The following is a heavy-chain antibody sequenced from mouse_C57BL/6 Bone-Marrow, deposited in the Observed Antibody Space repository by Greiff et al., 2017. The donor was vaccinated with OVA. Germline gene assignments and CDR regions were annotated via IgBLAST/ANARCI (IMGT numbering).Heavy chain of an antibody. Sequence: QVQLQQPGAELVRPGSSVKLSCKASGYTFTSYWMDWVKQRPGQGLEWIGNIYPSDSETHYNQKFKDKATLTVDKSSSTAYMQLSSLTSEDSAVDYCAREGLRRGWFAYWGQGTLVTVSA. D-gene: IGHD2-4*01. CDR1: GYTFTSYW. CDR3: AREGLRRGWFAY. V-gene: IGHV1-61*01. J-gene: IGHJ3*01. CDR2: IYPSDSET.